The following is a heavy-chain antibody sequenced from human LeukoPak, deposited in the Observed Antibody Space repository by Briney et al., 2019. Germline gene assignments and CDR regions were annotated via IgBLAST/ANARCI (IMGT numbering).Heavy chain of an antibody. Sequence: GASVKVSCKASGYTFTSYDINWVRQATGQGLEWMGWISAYNGNTNYAQKLQGRVTMTTDTSTSTAYMELRSLRSDDTAVYYCAMIVSGGVYWGQGTLVTVSS. V-gene: IGHV1-18*01. D-gene: IGHD3-22*01. J-gene: IGHJ4*02. CDR1: GYTFTSYD. CDR3: AMIVSGGVY. CDR2: ISAYNGNT.